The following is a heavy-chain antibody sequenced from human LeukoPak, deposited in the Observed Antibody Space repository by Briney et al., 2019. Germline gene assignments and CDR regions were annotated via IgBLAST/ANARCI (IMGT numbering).Heavy chain of an antibody. CDR1: GFTFSNYS. J-gene: IGHJ4*02. Sequence: GGSLRLSCVASGFTFSNYSMNWVRQAPGKGLEWVSYISSGSSTSYYADSVKGRSTISRDNAKNSLYLQMNSLRGEDTAVYYCARDLGILGYWGQGTLVTVSS. CDR3: ARDLGILGY. V-gene: IGHV3-48*01. D-gene: IGHD1-14*01. CDR2: ISSGSSTS.